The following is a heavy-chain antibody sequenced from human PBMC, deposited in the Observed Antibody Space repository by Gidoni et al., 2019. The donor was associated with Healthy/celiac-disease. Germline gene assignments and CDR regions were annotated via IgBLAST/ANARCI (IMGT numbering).Heavy chain of an antibody. CDR3: ASSSGWPDAFDI. V-gene: IGHV3-53*01. CDR1: GLTVSSND. Sequence: EVQLVESGGGLIQPGGSLSLSCAASGLTVSSNDLGWGRQAPGKGLVWVSVIYSGGSTYYADSVKGRFTISRDNSKNTLYLQMNSLRAEDTAVYYCASSSGWPDAFDIWGQGTMVTVSS. CDR2: IYSGGST. J-gene: IGHJ3*02. D-gene: IGHD6-19*01.